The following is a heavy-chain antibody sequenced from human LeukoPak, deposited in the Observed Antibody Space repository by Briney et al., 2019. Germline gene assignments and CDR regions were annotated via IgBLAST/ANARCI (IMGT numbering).Heavy chain of an antibody. CDR2: INHSGSP. V-gene: IGHV4-34*01. CDR1: RGSFSGCD. J-gene: IGHJ4*02. CDR3: ARGLRWELLS. Sequence: SETLSLTCAVYRGSFSGCDWSWIRQPPGKGLEWIGEINHSGSPNYNQSLKSRVTISVDTSKTQFSLKLSSVTAADTAVYYCARGLRWELLSWGQGTLVTVSS. D-gene: IGHD1-26*01.